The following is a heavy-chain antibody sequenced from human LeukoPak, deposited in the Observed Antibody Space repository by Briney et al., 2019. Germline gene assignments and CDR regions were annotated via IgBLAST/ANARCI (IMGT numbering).Heavy chain of an antibody. CDR1: GFAFSNYW. D-gene: IGHD6-13*01. Sequence: GGSLRLSCAASGFAFSNYWMSWVRQAPGKGLEWVANMNLDGSTKYYVDSVKGRFTISRDNSKNTVYLQMNSLRAEDTAVYYCATSSSNDWGQGTLVTVSS. J-gene: IGHJ4*02. CDR3: ATSSSND. V-gene: IGHV3-7*01. CDR2: MNLDGSTK.